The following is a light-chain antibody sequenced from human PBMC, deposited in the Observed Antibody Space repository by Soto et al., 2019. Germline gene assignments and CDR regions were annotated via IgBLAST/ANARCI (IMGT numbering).Light chain of an antibody. Sequence: DIQMTQSPSALSASIGDRVTITCRASQSISIWLAWYQQKPGKAPKLLIYAASSLESGVPSRFSGSGSGTDFTLTISSLQADDFATYYCQQYNTFWTFGQGTKVDIK. CDR3: QQYNTFWT. V-gene: IGKV1-5*03. CDR1: QSISIW. CDR2: AAS. J-gene: IGKJ1*01.